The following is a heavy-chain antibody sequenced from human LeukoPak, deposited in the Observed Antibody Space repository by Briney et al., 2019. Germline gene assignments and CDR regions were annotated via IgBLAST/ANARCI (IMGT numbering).Heavy chain of an antibody. J-gene: IGHJ6*03. Sequence: SETLSLTCTVSGGSISSSSYYWGWIRQPPGKGLEWIGSIYYSGSTYYNPSLKSRVPISVETSKNQFSLKLSSVTAADTAVYYCATTLRYCSGGSCYLYSYYMDVWGKGTTVTVSS. D-gene: IGHD2-15*01. CDR1: GGSISSSSYY. CDR2: IYYSGST. V-gene: IGHV4-39*07. CDR3: ATTLRYCSGGSCYLYSYYMDV.